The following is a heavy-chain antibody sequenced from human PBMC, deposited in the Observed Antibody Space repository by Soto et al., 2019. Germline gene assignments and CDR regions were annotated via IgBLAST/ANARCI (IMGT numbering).Heavy chain of an antibody. Sequence: EVQLVESGGGLVQPGGSLRLSCAASGFTFSSYSMNWVRQAPGKGLEWVSYISSSSSTIYYADSVKGRFTISRDNAKNSLYLQMNSLRAEDTAVYYWARDPGHGDYPALDYWGQGTLVTVSS. CDR3: ARDPGHGDYPALDY. CDR2: ISSSSSTI. CDR1: GFTFSSYS. J-gene: IGHJ4*02. V-gene: IGHV3-48*01. D-gene: IGHD4-17*01.